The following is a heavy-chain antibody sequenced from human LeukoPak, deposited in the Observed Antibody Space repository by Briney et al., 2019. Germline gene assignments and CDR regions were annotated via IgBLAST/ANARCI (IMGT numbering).Heavy chain of an antibody. CDR2: INHSGST. Sequence: SETLSLTCAVYGESFSGYYWSWIRQPPGKGLEWIGEINHSGSTNYNPSLKSRVTISVDTSKNQFSLNLSSVTAADTAVYYCARAARRWLQLSYYYYYYMDVWGKGTTVTVSS. D-gene: IGHD5-24*01. CDR3: ARAARRWLQLSYYYYYYMDV. CDR1: GESFSGYY. J-gene: IGHJ6*03. V-gene: IGHV4-34*01.